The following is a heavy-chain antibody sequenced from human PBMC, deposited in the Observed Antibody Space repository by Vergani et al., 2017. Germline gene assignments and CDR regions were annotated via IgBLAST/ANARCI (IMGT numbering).Heavy chain of an antibody. CDR1: GYTFTSYG. CDR2: ISAYNGNT. V-gene: IGHV1-18*01. CDR3: ARDPPIFTSYYRGDY. J-gene: IGHJ4*02. D-gene: IGHD3-9*01. Sequence: QVQLVQSGAEVKKPGASVKVSCQASGYTFTSYGISWVRQAPGQGLEWMGWISAYNGNTNYAQKLQGRVSMTTGTSTSTAYMELRSLRSYDTAVYYCARDPPIFTSYYRGDYWGQGSLVTVSS.